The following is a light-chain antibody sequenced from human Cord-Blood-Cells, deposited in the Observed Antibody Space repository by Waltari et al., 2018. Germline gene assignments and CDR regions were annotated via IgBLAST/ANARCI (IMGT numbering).Light chain of an antibody. Sequence: EIVLTQSPGTLSLSPGERATHSCRASQSVSSSYLAWYQQKPGQAPRLLIYGASIRATGIPDRFSGSGSGTDFTLTISRLEPEDFAVYYCQQYGSSLRTFGQGTKVEIK. CDR3: QQYGSSLRT. CDR2: GAS. J-gene: IGKJ1*01. V-gene: IGKV3-20*01. CDR1: QSVSSSY.